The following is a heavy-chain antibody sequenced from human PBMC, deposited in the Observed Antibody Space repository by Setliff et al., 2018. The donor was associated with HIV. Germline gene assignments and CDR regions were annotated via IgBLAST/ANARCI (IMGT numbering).Heavy chain of an antibody. D-gene: IGHD3-22*01. CDR3: ARQAHPRGYYGSAGLFDY. V-gene: IGHV3-74*01. CDR1: GLTSSTNW. Sequence: PGGSLRLSCAASGLTSSTNWMHWVRQAPGKGLVWVSGINSDGSSTNYADSVEGRFTISRDDAKNTLHLHMNSLRAEDTAVYYCARQAHPRGYYGSAGLFDYWGQGTLVTVSS. CDR2: INSDGSST. J-gene: IGHJ4*02.